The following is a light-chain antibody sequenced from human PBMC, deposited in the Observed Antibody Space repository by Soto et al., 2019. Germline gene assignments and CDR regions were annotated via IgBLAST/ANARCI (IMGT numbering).Light chain of an antibody. CDR1: QSISSN. CDR2: GAS. Sequence: EIVMTQSPATLSVSPGERATLSCRASQSISSNLAWYQQKPGQSPRLLISGASARATGIPARFSGSGSGTEFTLSISSLQSEDFAVYYCQQYSHWPLTFGGGTKVDIK. CDR3: QQYSHWPLT. V-gene: IGKV3-15*01. J-gene: IGKJ4*01.